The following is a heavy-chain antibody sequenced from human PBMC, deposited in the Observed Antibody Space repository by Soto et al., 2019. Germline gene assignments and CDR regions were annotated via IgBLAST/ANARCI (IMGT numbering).Heavy chain of an antibody. Sequence: QVQLVESGGGVVQPGRSLRLSCAASGFTFSSYGMHWVRQAPGKGLEWVAVISYDGSNKYYADSVKGRFTISRDNSKNTLYLQMNSLRAEDTAVYYCAKNVMITFGGTYGMDVW. J-gene: IGHJ6*01. CDR2: ISYDGSNK. D-gene: IGHD3-16*01. CDR1: GFTFSSYG. V-gene: IGHV3-30*18. CDR3: AKNVMITFGGTYGMDV.